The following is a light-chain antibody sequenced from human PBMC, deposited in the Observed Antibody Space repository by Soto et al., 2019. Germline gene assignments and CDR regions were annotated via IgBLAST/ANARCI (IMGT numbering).Light chain of an antibody. V-gene: IGLV2-11*01. Sequence: QSALTQPRSVSGSPGQSVTISCTGTSSDVGDYNYVSWYQQHPGKAPKLLIYAVNMRPSGVPDRFSGSKSGNTASLTISGLQAGDEADYSCCSYAGSYTWVFGGGTKLHRP. CDR1: SSDVGDYNY. J-gene: IGLJ3*02. CDR3: CSYAGSYTWV. CDR2: AVN.